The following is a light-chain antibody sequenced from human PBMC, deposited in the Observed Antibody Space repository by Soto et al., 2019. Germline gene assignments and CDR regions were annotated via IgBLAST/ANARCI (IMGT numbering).Light chain of an antibody. J-gene: IGLJ1*01. V-gene: IGLV2-8*01. Sequence: QSALTQPPSASGSPGQSVTISCTGTSSDVGGYNYVSWYQQHPGKAPKLMIYEVSKRPSGVPDRFSGSKSGNTASLAVSGLQAEDEADYYCSSYAGSNNYVFGTGTKRNVL. CDR2: EVS. CDR1: SSDVGGYNY. CDR3: SSYAGSNNYV.